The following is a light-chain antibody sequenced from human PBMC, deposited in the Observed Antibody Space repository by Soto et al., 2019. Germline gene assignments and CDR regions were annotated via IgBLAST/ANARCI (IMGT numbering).Light chain of an antibody. CDR2: YRSHSDN. CDR1: SGINVGTYR. V-gene: IGLV5-45*01. Sequence: QSVLAQPASLSASPGASASLTCTLRSGINVGTYRIYWYQQNPGSPPQYLLNYRSHSDNQQGSGVPSRFSGSKDASANAGILIISGLQSEDEADYSCMIWHNSAYVFGAGTKVTVL. CDR3: MIWHNSAYV. J-gene: IGLJ1*01.